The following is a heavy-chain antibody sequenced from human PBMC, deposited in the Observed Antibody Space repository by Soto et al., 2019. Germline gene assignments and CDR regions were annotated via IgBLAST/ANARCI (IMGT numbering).Heavy chain of an antibody. CDR1: GGSVNSNNYY. CDR3: AKVVVAATRHTDFDS. Sequence: ETLSLTCTVSGGSVNSNNYYWAWIRQPPGKGLAWIASIYYDGSTYYSASLKSRVTISRDTSKNQFSLRLTSMAAADTAVYYCAKVVVAATRHTDFDSWGQGTLVTVSS. V-gene: IGHV4-39*02. J-gene: IGHJ4*02. CDR2: IYYDGST. D-gene: IGHD2-15*01.